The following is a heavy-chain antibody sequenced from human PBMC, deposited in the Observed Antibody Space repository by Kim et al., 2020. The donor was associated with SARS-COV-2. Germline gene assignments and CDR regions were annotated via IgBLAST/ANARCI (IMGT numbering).Heavy chain of an antibody. CDR3: ARLFPTRVHAGFYFDY. V-gene: IGHV4-31*02. J-gene: IGHJ4*02. Sequence: SLKSRVTISVDTSKNQFSLKLSSVTAADTAVYYCARLFPTRVHAGFYFDYWGQGTLVTVSS. D-gene: IGHD2-21*01.